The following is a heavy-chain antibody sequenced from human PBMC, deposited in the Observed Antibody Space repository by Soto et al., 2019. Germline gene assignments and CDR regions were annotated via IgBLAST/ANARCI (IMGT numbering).Heavy chain of an antibody. V-gene: IGHV4-39*01. Sequence: QLPLQESGPGLMKPSETLSLTCTVSGGSISSSSYYWGWIRQPPGKGLEWIGSIYYSGSTYYNPSLKSRVTISVDTSKNQFSLKLSSVTAADTAVYYCARNVVVVAATRGPFDYWGQGTLVTVSS. D-gene: IGHD2-15*01. CDR1: GGSISSSSYY. J-gene: IGHJ4*02. CDR2: IYYSGST. CDR3: ARNVVVVAATRGPFDY.